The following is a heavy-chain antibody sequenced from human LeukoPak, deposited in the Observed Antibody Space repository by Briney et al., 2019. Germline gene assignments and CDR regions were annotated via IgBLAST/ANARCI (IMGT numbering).Heavy chain of an antibody. D-gene: IGHD3-22*01. CDR3: AREPSQYYYDSSGYLDY. CDR1: GGSFSGYY. V-gene: IGHV4-34*01. CDR2: INHSGST. Sequence: SETLSLTCAVYGGSFSGYYWSWIRQPPGKGLEWIGEINHSGSTNYNPSLKSRVTISVDTSKNQFSLKLSSVTAADTAVYYCAREPSQYYYDSSGYLDYWGQGTLVTVSS. J-gene: IGHJ4*02.